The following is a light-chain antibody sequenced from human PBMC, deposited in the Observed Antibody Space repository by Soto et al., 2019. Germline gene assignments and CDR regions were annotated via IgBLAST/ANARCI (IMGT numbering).Light chain of an antibody. CDR1: QSIVNW. CDR2: DAS. CDR3: QQYNFYPYT. V-gene: IGKV1-5*01. Sequence: DIQMTQSPSTLSASVGDRVTITCRASQSIVNWLAWYQQKPGKAPQLLIYDASSLESGVSSRFSGSGSATEFTLTISSLQPEDFATYYCQQYNFYPYTFGQGTK. J-gene: IGKJ2*01.